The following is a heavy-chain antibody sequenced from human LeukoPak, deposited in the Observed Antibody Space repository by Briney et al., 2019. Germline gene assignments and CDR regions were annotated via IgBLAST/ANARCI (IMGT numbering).Heavy chain of an antibody. Sequence: GGSLRLSCAASGFTFSNYAMNWVRQAPGKGLEGVSFISGSGSSTHYADSVKGRFIISRDNSNNTLYLQINSLRAEDTAAYYCAKGAQYDFWSGYTLEYFDVWGRGTLVTVSS. J-gene: IGHJ4*02. V-gene: IGHV3-23*01. D-gene: IGHD3-3*01. CDR1: GFTFSNYA. CDR2: ISGSGSST. CDR3: AKGAQYDFWSGYTLEYFDV.